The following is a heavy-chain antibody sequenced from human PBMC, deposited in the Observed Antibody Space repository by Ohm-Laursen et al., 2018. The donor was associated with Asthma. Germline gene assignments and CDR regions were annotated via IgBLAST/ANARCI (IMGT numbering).Heavy chain of an antibody. CDR1: GFTFSSYA. CDR3: ARDHGIAVAGIDY. Sequence: SLRLSCTASGFTFSSYAMSWVRQAPGKGLEWASAISGSGGSTYYADSVKGRFTISRDNSKNTLYLQMNSLRAEDTAVYYCARDHGIAVAGIDYWGQGTLVTVSS. V-gene: IGHV3-23*01. CDR2: ISGSGGST. D-gene: IGHD6-19*01. J-gene: IGHJ4*02.